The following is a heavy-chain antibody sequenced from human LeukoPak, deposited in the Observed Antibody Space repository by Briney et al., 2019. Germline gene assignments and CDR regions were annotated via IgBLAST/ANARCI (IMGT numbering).Heavy chain of an antibody. D-gene: IGHD5-18*01. J-gene: IGHJ4*02. Sequence: GGSLRLSCAASGFNFNNYGMNWVRQAPGKGLEWVAFVRYDGSNKYYAESVKGRFTVSRDNARNTLYLQMSSLRPEDTAVYYCAKDSTWIQLEGYFDYWGQGTLVTVSS. CDR3: AKDSTWIQLEGYFDY. V-gene: IGHV3-30*02. CDR2: VRYDGSNK. CDR1: GFNFNNYG.